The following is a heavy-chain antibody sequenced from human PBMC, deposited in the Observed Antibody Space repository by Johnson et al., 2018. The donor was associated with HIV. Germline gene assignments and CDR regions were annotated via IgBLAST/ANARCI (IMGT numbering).Heavy chain of an antibody. Sequence: QVQLVESGGGVVQPGGSLRLSCAASGFTFSSYAMHWVRQAPGKGLEWVAVISYDGSKKYYADSVKGRFTISRDNSKNTLYLQMNSLRAGDTAVYYCARRGGPGGRGAFDIWGQGTMVTVSS. CDR1: GFTFSSYA. CDR2: ISYDGSKK. D-gene: IGHD3-16*01. V-gene: IGHV3-30*14. CDR3: ARRGGPGGRGAFDI. J-gene: IGHJ3*02.